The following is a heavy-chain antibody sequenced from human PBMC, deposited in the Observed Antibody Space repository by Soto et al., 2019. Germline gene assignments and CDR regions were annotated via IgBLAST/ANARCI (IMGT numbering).Heavy chain of an antibody. CDR2: IIPIFGTP. Sequence: SVKVSCKASGGTFGSYPISWVRQAPGQGLEWMGGIIPIFGTPNYAQKFQGRVMITADENTSTADMELSSLRSEDTAVYYCARAEPYYGMDVWGQGTTVTVSS. V-gene: IGHV1-69*13. D-gene: IGHD3-16*01. CDR1: GGTFGSYP. J-gene: IGHJ6*02. CDR3: ARAEPYYGMDV.